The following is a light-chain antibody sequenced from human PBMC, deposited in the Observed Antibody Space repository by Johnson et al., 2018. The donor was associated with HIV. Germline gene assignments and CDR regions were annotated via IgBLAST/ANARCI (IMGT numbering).Light chain of an antibody. CDR3: ATWDTSLSAGGV. CDR1: SSNIGNNY. V-gene: IGLV1-51*02. Sequence: QSVLTQPPSVSAAPGQKVTISCSGSSSNIGNNYVSWYQQLPGTAPKLLIYENNKRPSGIPDRFSDSKSDTSATLGITGLQTGDAADYYCATWDTSLSAGGVFGTGTKGTVL. J-gene: IGLJ1*01. CDR2: ENN.